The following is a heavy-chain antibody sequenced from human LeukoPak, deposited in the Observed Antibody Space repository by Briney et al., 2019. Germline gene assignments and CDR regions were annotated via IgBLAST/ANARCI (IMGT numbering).Heavy chain of an antibody. V-gene: IGHV3-23*01. J-gene: IGHJ3*02. CDR3: ARDLEPRDWEAVDAFDI. D-gene: IGHD1-1*01. Sequence: PEGSLRLSCAASGFTFSSYAMSWVRQAPGKGLEWVSAISGSGGSTYYADSVKGRFTISRDNSKNTLYLQMNSLRAEDTAVYYCARDLEPRDWEAVDAFDIWGQGTMVTVSS. CDR1: GFTFSSYA. CDR2: ISGSGGST.